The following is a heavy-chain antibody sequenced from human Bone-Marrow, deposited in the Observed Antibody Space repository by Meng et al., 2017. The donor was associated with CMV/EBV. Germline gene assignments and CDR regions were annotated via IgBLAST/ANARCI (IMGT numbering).Heavy chain of an antibody. J-gene: IGHJ3*02. CDR2: ISSSGSTI. D-gene: IGHD3-3*01. CDR3: ASPWNRYDFWSGPDAFDI. CDR1: GFTFSSYE. V-gene: IGHV3-48*03. Sequence: GESLKISCAASGFTFSSYEMNWVRQAPGKGLEWVSYISSSGSTIYYADSVKGRFTISRDNAKNSLYLQMNSLRAEDTAVYYCASPWNRYDFWSGPDAFDIWGQGTMVTVSS.